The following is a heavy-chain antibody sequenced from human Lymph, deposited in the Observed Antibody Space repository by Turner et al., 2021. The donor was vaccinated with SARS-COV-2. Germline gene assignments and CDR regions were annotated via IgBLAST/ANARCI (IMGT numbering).Heavy chain of an antibody. J-gene: IGHJ3*01. CDR1: GYTFTGYY. CDR2: INPDSGGT. CDR3: ARGGLYYYDSSAYYGDAFGF. V-gene: IGHV1-2*02. D-gene: IGHD3-22*01. Sequence: QVQLVQSGAEVKEPGASVKVSCKASGYTFTGYYMHWVRQAPGQGLEWMGWINPDSGGTNYAQNFQDRVTMTRDTSISTAYMELSRLRSDDTAVYYCARGGLYYYDSSAYYGDAFGFWGQGTMVTVSS.